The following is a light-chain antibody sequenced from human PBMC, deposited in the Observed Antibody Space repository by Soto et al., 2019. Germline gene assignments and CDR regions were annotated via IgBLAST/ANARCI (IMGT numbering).Light chain of an antibody. CDR2: SND. CDR1: SSNIGSNI. Sequence: QSALSQPPSASGTPGQRVTISCSGRSSNIGSNIVNWYQQLPGTAPKLLIYSNDQRPSGVPDRFSGSKSGTSASLAISGLQSGDEADYYCSAWDASLNAVLFGGGTKLTVL. V-gene: IGLV1-44*01. CDR3: SAWDASLNAVL. J-gene: IGLJ2*01.